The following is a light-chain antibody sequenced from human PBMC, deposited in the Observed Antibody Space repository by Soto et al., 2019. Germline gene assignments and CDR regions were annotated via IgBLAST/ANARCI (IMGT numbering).Light chain of an antibody. CDR2: GTS. J-gene: IGKJ4*01. Sequence: EIVLTQSPGTLSLSPGERATLSCRASQSVSSSYLAWYQHKPGRAPRLLIDGTSSRATGIPDRFSGSGSGTDFTLTISRLEPEDLAVYYCQQYGNAPLAFGGGTRV. CDR3: QQYGNAPLA. CDR1: QSVSSSY. V-gene: IGKV3-20*01.